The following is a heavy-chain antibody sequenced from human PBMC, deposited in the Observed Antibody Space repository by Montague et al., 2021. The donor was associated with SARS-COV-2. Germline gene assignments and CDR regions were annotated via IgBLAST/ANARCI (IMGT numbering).Heavy chain of an antibody. CDR2: MWYDGGDK. Sequence: SLRLSCAASGFTLSNYGIHWVRQAPGKGLEWVTVMWYDGGDKYYADSVKGRFTMSRDKSENAVYLQMSSLRVEDTAVYYCAREYDTNGYYYYGMDVWGQGTSVTVSS. D-gene: IGHD2-8*01. V-gene: IGHV3-33*01. CDR1: GFTLSNYG. J-gene: IGHJ6*02. CDR3: AREYDTNGYYYYGMDV.